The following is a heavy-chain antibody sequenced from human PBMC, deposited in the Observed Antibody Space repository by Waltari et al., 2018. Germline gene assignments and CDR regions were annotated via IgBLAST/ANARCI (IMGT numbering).Heavy chain of an antibody. CDR1: TFTSYG. D-gene: IGHD3-16*02. CDR3: ARGDDYVWGSYLDY. CDR2: ISAYNGNT. J-gene: IGHJ4*02. Sequence: TFTSYGISWVRQAPGQGLEWMGWISAYNGNTNYAQKLQGRVTMTTDTSTSTAYMELRSLRSDDTAVYYCARGDDYVWGSYLDYWGQGTLVTVSS. V-gene: IGHV1-18*01.